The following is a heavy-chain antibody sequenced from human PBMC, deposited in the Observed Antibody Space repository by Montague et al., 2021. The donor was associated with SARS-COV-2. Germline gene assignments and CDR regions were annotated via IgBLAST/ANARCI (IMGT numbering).Heavy chain of an antibody. Sequence: SLRLSCAASGFPPSSYWMHWVRQAPGKGLVWVAQINADGSSTNYADSVKGRFTISRDNAKNTLYLQMNSLRAEDTAVYYCTSLARMDYWGQGTLLTVSS. CDR1: GFPPSSYW. V-gene: IGHV3-74*01. CDR2: INADGSST. J-gene: IGHJ4*02. CDR3: TSLARMDY. D-gene: IGHD2-15*01.